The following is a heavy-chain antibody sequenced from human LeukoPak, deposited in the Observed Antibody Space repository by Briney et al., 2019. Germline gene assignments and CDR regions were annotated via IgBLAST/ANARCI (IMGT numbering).Heavy chain of an antibody. J-gene: IGHJ4*02. V-gene: IGHV3-7*03. D-gene: IGHD6-13*01. CDR2: INQDGSQK. CDR3: ARDGEAPGIYFDL. CDR1: GGSISSGGYY. Sequence: ETLSLTCTVSGGSISSGGYYWSWIRQHPGKGLEWVANINQDGSQKYYLDSVKGRFTISRDNAKNSLYLQMNGLRAEDTAVYYCARDGEAPGIYFDLWGQGTPVTVSS.